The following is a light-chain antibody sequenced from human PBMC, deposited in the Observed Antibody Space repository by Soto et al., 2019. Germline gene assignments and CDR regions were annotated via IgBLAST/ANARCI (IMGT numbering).Light chain of an antibody. V-gene: IGLV1-47*02. Sequence: QSGLTQPPSASGTPGPRVFVSCSRSSSNIGGTNYAYWYQQLPVAAPKLLMHSNNLRPSGVPERISGSKSGPSASLAISVLRSEDAAVYFCASWDDRLGAVIFGGGTKVTVL. J-gene: IGLJ2*01. CDR2: SNN. CDR3: ASWDDRLGAVI. CDR1: SSNIGGTNY.